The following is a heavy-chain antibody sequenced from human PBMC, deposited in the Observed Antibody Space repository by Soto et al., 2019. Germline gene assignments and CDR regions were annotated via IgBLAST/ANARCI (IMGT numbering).Heavy chain of an antibody. V-gene: IGHV3-72*01. CDR3: VSSTGNYRNFDY. D-gene: IGHD1-7*01. CDR2: TRNKANSYTK. CDR1: GFTFSDHY. J-gene: IGHJ4*02. Sequence: GGSLRLSCAASGFTFSDHYMDWVRQAPGKGLEWVGRTRNKANSYTKEYAASVKGRFTISRDDSKNSLYLQMNSLKTEDTAVYYCVSSTGNYRNFDYWGQGTLVTVSS.